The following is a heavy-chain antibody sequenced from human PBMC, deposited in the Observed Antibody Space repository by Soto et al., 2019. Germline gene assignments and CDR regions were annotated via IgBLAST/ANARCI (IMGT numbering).Heavy chain of an antibody. CDR2: ISSSSTYI. CDR3: ARIGTAAAIGTYDMDV. D-gene: IGHD2-2*01. Sequence: EVQLVESGGGLVKPGGSLRLSCAASGFSFSTYSMNWVRQAPGKGLEWVSAISSSSTYIYYGDSVKGRFTISRDNAKNSLYLQMNSMRAEDTAVYYCARIGTAAAIGTYDMDVWGQGTTVTVSS. V-gene: IGHV3-21*01. CDR1: GFSFSTYS. J-gene: IGHJ6*02.